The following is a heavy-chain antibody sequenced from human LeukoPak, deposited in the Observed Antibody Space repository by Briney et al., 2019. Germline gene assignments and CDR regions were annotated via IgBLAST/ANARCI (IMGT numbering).Heavy chain of an antibody. Sequence: GGSLRLSCAASGFSLTSYDIHWVRQTPGQGLEWVAFLRSDGKTDNYADSVKGRFTLSRDNSKNILNLQLNSLRPEDTAVYYCARDLWASDGTGIYYYGLVDGFEIWGQGTMVTVSS. D-gene: IGHD3-22*01. CDR3: ARDLWASDGTGIYYYGLVDGFEI. CDR2: LRSDGKTD. J-gene: IGHJ3*02. V-gene: IGHV3-30*02. CDR1: GFSLTSYD.